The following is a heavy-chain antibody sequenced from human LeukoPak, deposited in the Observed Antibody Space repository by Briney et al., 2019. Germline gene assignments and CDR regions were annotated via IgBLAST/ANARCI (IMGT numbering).Heavy chain of an antibody. D-gene: IGHD6-13*01. V-gene: IGHV4-59*12. CDR1: GGSISSYY. CDR3: AREGFGSPDY. J-gene: IGHJ4*02. CDR2: IYYSGST. Sequence: SETLSLTCTVSGGSISSYYWSWIRQPPGKGLEWIGYIYYSGSTYYNPSLKSRVTISVDRSKNQSSLKLSSVTAADTAVYYCAREGFGSPDYWGQGTLVTVSS.